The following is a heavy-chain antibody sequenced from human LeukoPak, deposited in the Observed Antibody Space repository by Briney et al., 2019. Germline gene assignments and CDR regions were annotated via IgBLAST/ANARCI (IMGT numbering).Heavy chain of an antibody. V-gene: IGHV4-34*01. CDR2: INHSGST. Sequence: SETLSLTCAVYGGSFSGYYWSWIRQPPGKGLEWIGEINHSGSTNYNPSLKGRVTISVDTSKNQFSLKLSSVTAADTAVYYCARATGDDAFDIWGQGTMVTVSS. D-gene: IGHD2-21*01. J-gene: IGHJ3*02. CDR1: GGSFSGYY. CDR3: ARATGDDAFDI.